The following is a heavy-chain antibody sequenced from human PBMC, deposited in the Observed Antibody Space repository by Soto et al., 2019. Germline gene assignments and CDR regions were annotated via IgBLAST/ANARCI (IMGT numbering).Heavy chain of an antibody. CDR2: IYYSGST. D-gene: IGHD3-10*01. CDR3: ARAGWFGHFDY. J-gene: IGHJ4*02. CDR1: GGSISSGDYY. Sequence: PSETLSLTCTVSGGSISSGDYYWSWIRQPPGKGLEWIGYIYYSGSTYYNPSLKSRVTISVDTSKNQFSLKLSSVTAADTAVYYCARAGWFGHFDYWGQGTLVTVSS. V-gene: IGHV4-30-4*01.